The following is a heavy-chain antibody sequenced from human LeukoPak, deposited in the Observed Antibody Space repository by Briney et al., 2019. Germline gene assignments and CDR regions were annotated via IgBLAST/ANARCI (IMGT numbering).Heavy chain of an antibody. D-gene: IGHD2-15*01. CDR3: ARGACSGGSCYSNP. CDR2: ISSSSSYI. J-gene: IGHJ5*02. V-gene: IGHV3-21*01. Sequence: GGSPRLSCAASGFTFSSYSMNWVRQAPGKGLEWVSSISSSSSYIYYADSVKGRFTISRDNAKNSLYLQMNSLRAEDTAVYYCARGACSGGSCYSNPWGQGTLVTVSS. CDR1: GFTFSSYS.